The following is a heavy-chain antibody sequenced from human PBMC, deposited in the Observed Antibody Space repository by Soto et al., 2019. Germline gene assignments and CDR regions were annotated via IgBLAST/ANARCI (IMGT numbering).Heavy chain of an antibody. CDR3: ARSIRGPRRFNGMDV. D-gene: IGHD1-20*01. CDR1: GFSLTRPGMC. J-gene: IGHJ6*02. CDR2: IERDDDDK. V-gene: IGHV2-70*13. Sequence: QSVPTLVNPTETLTLTCAFSGFSLTRPGMCVSWIRQPPGKALEWLALIERDDDDKYYSTSLKTRLTISKDTRKNQVVLTMANMDPADTGTYYCARSIRGPRRFNGMDVWGQGTTVTVSS.